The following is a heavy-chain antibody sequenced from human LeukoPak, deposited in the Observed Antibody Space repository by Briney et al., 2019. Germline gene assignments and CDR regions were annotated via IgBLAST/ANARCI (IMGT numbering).Heavy chain of an antibody. V-gene: IGHV4-38-2*02. Sequence: KPSETLSLTCTVSGYSISSGYCWGWIRQPPGKGLEWIGSIYHSGSTYYNPSLKSRVTISVDTSKNQFSLKLSSVTAADTAVYYCARGRYSSGWYNWFDPWGQGTLVTVSS. CDR2: IYHSGST. J-gene: IGHJ5*02. D-gene: IGHD6-19*01. CDR1: GYSISSGYC. CDR3: ARGRYSSGWYNWFDP.